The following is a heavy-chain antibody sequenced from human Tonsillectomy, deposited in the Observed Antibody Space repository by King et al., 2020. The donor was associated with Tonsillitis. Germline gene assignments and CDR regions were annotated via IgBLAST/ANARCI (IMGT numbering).Heavy chain of an antibody. Sequence: QVQLVQSGAEVKKSGASVKVSCKASGYTFTSYYIHWVRQAPGQGLEWMGIINPSGGSTNYAQKFQDRVTMTRDTSTSTVYMELSSLRSEDTAVYYCARVQYYYDSVGYPRMYSLDVWGQGTAVTVSS. J-gene: IGHJ6*02. CDR1: GYTFTSYY. V-gene: IGHV1-46*03. CDR3: ARVQYYYDSVGYPRMYSLDV. CDR2: INPSGGST. D-gene: IGHD3-22*01.